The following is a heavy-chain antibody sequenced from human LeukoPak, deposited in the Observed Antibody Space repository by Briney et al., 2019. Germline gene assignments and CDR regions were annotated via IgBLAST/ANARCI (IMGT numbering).Heavy chain of an antibody. CDR2: ISDSGDST. CDR1: GFTFRIYA. J-gene: IGHJ4*02. CDR3: AKGDWGDY. D-gene: IGHD7-27*01. V-gene: IGHV3-23*01. Sequence: GGTLRLSCAASGFTFRIYAMNWVRQAPGKGLEWVSGISDSGDSTYYADSVKGRFTISKDNYNNTLYLQMNSLRADDTAVYYCAKGDWGDYWGQGTLVTVSS.